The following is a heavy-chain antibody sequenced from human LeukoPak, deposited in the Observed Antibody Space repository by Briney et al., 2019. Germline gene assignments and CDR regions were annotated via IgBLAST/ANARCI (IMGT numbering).Heavy chain of an antibody. Sequence: GGSLRLSCAASGFTFSSYQMNWVRQAPGRGLEWVSYISTSGSTIYYADSVKGRFTISRDSAKNSLYLQMNSLRAEDTAVYYCARVSYDSSGYYYFDYWGQGTLVTVSS. J-gene: IGHJ4*02. D-gene: IGHD3-22*01. CDR2: ISTSGSTI. V-gene: IGHV3-48*03. CDR1: GFTFSSYQ. CDR3: ARVSYDSSGYYYFDY.